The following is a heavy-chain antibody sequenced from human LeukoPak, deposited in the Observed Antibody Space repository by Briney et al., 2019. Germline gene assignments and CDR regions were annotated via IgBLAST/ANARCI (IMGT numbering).Heavy chain of an antibody. V-gene: IGHV3-73*01. CDR3: TCSTYDSGFDP. J-gene: IGHJ5*02. D-gene: IGHD5-12*01. CDR2: IRSKANNYAT. CDR1: EFTFSGSA. Sequence: GGSLRLSCAASEFTFSGSAMYWVRQASGKGLEWVGRIRSKANNYATAYAASVKGRFTISRDDSKNTAYLQMNSLKTEDTAVYYCTCSTYDSGFDPWGQGTLVTVSS.